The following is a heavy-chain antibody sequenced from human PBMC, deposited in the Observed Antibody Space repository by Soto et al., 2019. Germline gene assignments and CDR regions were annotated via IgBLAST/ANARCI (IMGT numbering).Heavy chain of an antibody. J-gene: IGHJ6*02. Sequence: PSETLSLTCTVSGGSVSSGSYYWSWIRQPPGKGLEWIGYIYYSGSTNYNPSLKSRVTISVDTSKNQFSLKLSSVTAADTAVYYCASMSGDPYYYYSGMDVWGQGTTVTVSS. CDR3: ASMSGDPYYYYSGMDV. D-gene: IGHD1-26*01. V-gene: IGHV4-61*01. CDR2: IYYSGST. CDR1: GGSVSSGSYY.